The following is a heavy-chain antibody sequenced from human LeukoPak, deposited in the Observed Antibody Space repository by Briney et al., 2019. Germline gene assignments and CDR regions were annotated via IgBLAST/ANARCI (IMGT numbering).Heavy chain of an antibody. J-gene: IGHJ4*02. CDR1: GGSISSGDYY. V-gene: IGHV4-30-4*01. CDR3: ARVDSSGWYVEG. D-gene: IGHD6-19*01. CDR2: IYYSGST. Sequence: SETLSLTCTLSGGSISSGDYYWSWIRQPPGKCLEWIGYIYYSGSTYYNPSLKSRVTISVDTSKNQFSLKLSSVTAADTAVYYCARVDSSGWYVEGWGQGTLVTVSS.